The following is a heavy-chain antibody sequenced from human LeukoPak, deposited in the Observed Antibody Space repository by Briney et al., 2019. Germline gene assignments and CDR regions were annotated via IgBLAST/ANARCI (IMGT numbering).Heavy chain of an antibody. D-gene: IGHD2/OR15-2a*01. CDR3: AILSWDGRGSFY. Sequence: GGSLRLSCAASGFTFATYSMSWVRQAPGKGLEWVSAIRSGSENTFYADSVRGRFTTSRDNSRATISLEMNSLRAEDTAVYFCAILSWDGRGSFYWGQGTLVTVSS. V-gene: IGHV3-23*01. CDR1: GFTFATYS. J-gene: IGHJ4*02. CDR2: IRSGSENT.